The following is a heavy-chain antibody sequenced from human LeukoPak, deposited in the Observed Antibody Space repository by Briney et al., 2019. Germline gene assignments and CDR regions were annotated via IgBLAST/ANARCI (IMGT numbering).Heavy chain of an antibody. CDR3: ASYILHYYDSSGNAFDI. D-gene: IGHD3-22*01. CDR1: GGTFSSYA. Sequence: ASVKVSCTASGGTFSSYAISWVRQAPGQGLEWMGRIIPILGIANYAQKFQGRVTITADKSTSTAYMELSSLRSEDTAVYYCASYILHYYDSSGNAFDIWGQGTMVTVSS. V-gene: IGHV1-69*04. J-gene: IGHJ3*02. CDR2: IIPILGIA.